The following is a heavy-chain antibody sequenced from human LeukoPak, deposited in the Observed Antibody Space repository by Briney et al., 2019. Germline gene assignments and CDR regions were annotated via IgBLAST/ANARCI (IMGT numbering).Heavy chain of an antibody. CDR1: GGSINTYY. CDR2: IYYSGST. D-gene: IGHD4-23*01. V-gene: IGHV4-59*01. Sequence: SETLSLTCTVSGGSINTYYWSWIRQPPGKGLEWIGYIYYSGSTNYNPSLKSRVTISVDMSKNQFSLKLSSVTASDTAIYYCARDGDYGGAFDFWGQGTLVTVSS. J-gene: IGHJ4*02. CDR3: ARDGDYGGAFDF.